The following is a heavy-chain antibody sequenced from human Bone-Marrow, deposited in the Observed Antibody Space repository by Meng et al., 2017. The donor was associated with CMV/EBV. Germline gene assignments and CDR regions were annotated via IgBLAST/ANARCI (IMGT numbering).Heavy chain of an antibody. D-gene: IGHD3-22*01. CDR1: GGTFSTYT. CDR2: IIPILGIA. V-gene: IGHV1-69*02. CDR3: ATYGSRWLFLEY. J-gene: IGHJ4*02. Sequence: SVKVSCKVSGGTFSTYTISWVRQAPGQGLEWMGRIIPILGIANYAQTFQGRVTFTADKSTSTVHMELSSLRSADTAVYYCATYGSRWLFLEYWGQGTLVTGSS.